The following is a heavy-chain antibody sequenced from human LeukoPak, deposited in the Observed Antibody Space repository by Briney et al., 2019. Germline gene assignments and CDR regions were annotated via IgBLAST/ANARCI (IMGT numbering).Heavy chain of an antibody. CDR1: GVSISGYY. V-gene: IGHV4-4*07. Sequence: SETLSLTCTVSGVSISGYYWSGVRQPAGKGLEWFGRIYASGSGITIYNPSLKSRVTMSVDTSKNQFSLKLNSVTAADTAVYYCARGPGGKTVDSIDYWAQGNLVTVSS. CDR3: ARGPGGKTVDSIDY. J-gene: IGHJ4*02. D-gene: IGHD3-16*01. CDR2: IYASGSGIT.